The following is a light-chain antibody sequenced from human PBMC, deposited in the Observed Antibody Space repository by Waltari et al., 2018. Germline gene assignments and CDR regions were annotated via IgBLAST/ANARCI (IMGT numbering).Light chain of an antibody. V-gene: IGLV1-47*01. J-gene: IGLJ3*02. CDR3: APWDDSLSGWV. CDR2: RNN. CDR1: SSNRGNHN. Sequence: QSVLTQPPSASGAPGQRVTISCSGSSSNRGNHNVSWYQQPPGTVPKLLIYRNNQRASGVPARFSGSKSGTSASLAISGLRSEDEAYYYCAPWDDSLSGWVFGGGTKLTVL.